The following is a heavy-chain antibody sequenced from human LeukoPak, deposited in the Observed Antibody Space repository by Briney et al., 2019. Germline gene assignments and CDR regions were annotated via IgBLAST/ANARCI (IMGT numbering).Heavy chain of an antibody. CDR1: GFTFSSYW. V-gene: IGHV3-20*01. CDR2: INWNGGST. D-gene: IGHD3-22*01. CDR3: ALAPIDSSGYYYVVPSHSEPYYFDY. J-gene: IGHJ4*02. Sequence: GGSLRLSCAASGFTFSSYWMHWVRQAPGKGLEWVSGINWNGGSTGYADSVKGRFTISRDNAKNSLYLQMNSLRAEDTALYHCALAPIDSSGYYYVVPSHSEPYYFDYWGQGTLVTVSS.